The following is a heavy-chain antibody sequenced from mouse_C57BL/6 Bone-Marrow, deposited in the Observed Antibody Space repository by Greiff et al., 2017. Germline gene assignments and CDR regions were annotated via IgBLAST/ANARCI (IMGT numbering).Heavy chain of an antibody. CDR3: ARLFITTIVARYFDV. J-gene: IGHJ1*03. CDR1: GYTFTSYW. CDR2: IDTNSGGT. V-gene: IGHV1-72*01. D-gene: IGHD1-1*01. Sequence: QVQLQQPGAELVKPGASVKLSCKASGYTFTSYWMHWVQQRPGRGLEWIGRIDTNSGGTKYNEQFKSKCTLSVDKHSCTADMQLSSLTSEDSAVYYCARLFITTIVARYFDVWGTGTTVTVSS.